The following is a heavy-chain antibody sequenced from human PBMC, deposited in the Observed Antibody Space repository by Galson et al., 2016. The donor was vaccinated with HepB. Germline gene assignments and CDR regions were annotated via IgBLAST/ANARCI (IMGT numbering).Heavy chain of an antibody. V-gene: IGHV1-24*01. D-gene: IGHD3-22*01. CDR1: GYILTELS. Sequence: SVKVSCKVSGYILTELSMHWVRQAAGKGLEWMGGFDPESGEIIYAQKFQGRVTMTEDPSTDTAYMELRSLTSGDTAVYYCAAGGQYYYDSSGFYWGQGTRVTVSS. CDR3: AAGGQYYYDSSGFY. J-gene: IGHJ4*02. CDR2: FDPESGEI.